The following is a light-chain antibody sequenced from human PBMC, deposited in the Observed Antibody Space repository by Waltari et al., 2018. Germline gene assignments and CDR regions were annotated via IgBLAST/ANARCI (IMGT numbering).Light chain of an antibody. Sequence: QSVLTQPPSASGTPGQRVTIPCSGSSSNIGSNSVHWYQQLPGTAPKLLIYRNNQRPSGVPDRFSGSKSGTSASLAISGLRSEDEADYYCAAWDDSLSGPVFGGGTKLTVL. CDR1: SSNIGSNS. J-gene: IGLJ2*01. CDR2: RNN. CDR3: AAWDDSLSGPV. V-gene: IGLV1-47*01.